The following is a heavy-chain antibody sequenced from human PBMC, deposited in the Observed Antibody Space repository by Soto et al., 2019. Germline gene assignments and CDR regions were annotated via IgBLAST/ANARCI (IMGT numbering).Heavy chain of an antibody. CDR2: IIPIFGTA. V-gene: IGHV1-69*06. CDR1: GGIFSSYS. Sequence: SVNVSFKSSGGIFSSYSMSWVRQAPGQGLEWMGGIIPIFGTANYAQKFQGRVTIIADKSTSTAYMELSSLRSEDTAVYYCAAPSFFSYKGYFDYWGQGTLVTVSS. D-gene: IGHD1-1*01. CDR3: AAPSFFSYKGYFDY. J-gene: IGHJ4*02.